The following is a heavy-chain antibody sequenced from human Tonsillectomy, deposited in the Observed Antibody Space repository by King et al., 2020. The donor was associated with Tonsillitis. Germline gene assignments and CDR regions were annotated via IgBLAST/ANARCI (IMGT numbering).Heavy chain of an antibody. J-gene: IGHJ4*02. CDR3: AREVHSSSWYVFNY. V-gene: IGHV3-11*05. D-gene: IGHD6-13*01. Sequence: QVQLVESGGGLVKPGGSLRLSCAASGFTFSDYYMSWIRQAPGKGLEWVSYISSSSSYTNYADSVKGRFTISRDNAKNSLYLQMNSLRAEDTAVYYCAREVHSSSWYVFNYWGQGTLVTVSS. CDR2: ISSSSSYT. CDR1: GFTFSDYY.